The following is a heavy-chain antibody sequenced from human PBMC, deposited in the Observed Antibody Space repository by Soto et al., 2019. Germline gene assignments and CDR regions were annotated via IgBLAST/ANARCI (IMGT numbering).Heavy chain of an antibody. V-gene: IGHV4-34*01. J-gene: IGHJ5*02. CDR2: INHSGST. D-gene: IGHD2-2*01. CDR1: GASFSGYY. CDR3: ARGRPPPGHCSSTTSYVGPPFDP. Sequence: PSETLSLTCAVYGASFSGYYWSWIRQPPGKGLEWIGEINHSGSTNYNPSLKSRVTISVDTSKNQFSLKLHSVTAADTAVYYCARGRPPPGHCSSTTSYVGPPFDPWGQGTLVTVSA.